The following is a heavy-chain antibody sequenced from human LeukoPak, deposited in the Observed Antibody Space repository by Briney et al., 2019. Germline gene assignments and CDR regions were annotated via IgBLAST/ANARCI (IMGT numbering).Heavy chain of an antibody. CDR1: GFAFSEYY. CDR3: AREASGSPGSAFDI. CDR2: ISDGSSYT. D-gene: IGHD1-26*01. Sequence: PGGSLRLSCAASGFAFSEYYMSWIRQAPGKGLEWVSYISDGSSYTKYAGSVKGRFTISRDNAKNSLYLQMNSLRAEDTAMYYCAREASGSPGSAFDIWGQGTMVTVSS. J-gene: IGHJ3*02. V-gene: IGHV3-11*06.